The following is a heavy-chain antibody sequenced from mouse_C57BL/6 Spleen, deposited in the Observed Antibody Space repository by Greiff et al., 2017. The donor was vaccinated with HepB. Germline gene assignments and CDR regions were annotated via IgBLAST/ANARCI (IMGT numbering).Heavy chain of an antibody. J-gene: IGHJ1*03. D-gene: IGHD1-2*01. CDR2: IDPSDSET. CDR3: ASHYYEYFDV. V-gene: IGHV1-52*01. CDR1: GYTFTSYW. Sequence: VQLQQSGAELVRPGSSVKLSCKASGYTFTSYWMHWVKQRPIQGLEWIGNIDPSDSETHYNQKFKDKATLTVDKSSSTAYMQLSSLTSEDSAVYYGASHYYEYFDVWGTGTTVTVSS.